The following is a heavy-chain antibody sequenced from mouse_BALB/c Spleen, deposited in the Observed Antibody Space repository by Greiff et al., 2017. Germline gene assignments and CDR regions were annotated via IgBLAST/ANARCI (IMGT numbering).Heavy chain of an antibody. V-gene: IGHV5-6-5*01. D-gene: IGHD1-1*02. J-gene: IGHJ2*01. CDR2: ISSGGST. CDR3: ARGDYARYFDY. Sequence: EVQGVESGGGLVKPGGSLKLSCAASGFTFSSYAMSWVRQTPEKRLEWVASISSGGSTYYPDSVKGRFTISRDNARNILYLQMSSLRSEDTAMYYCARGDYARYFDYWGQGTTLRVSS. CDR1: GFTFSSYA.